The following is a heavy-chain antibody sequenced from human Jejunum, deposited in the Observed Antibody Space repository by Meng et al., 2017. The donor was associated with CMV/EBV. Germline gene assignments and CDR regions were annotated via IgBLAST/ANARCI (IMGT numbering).Heavy chain of an antibody. CDR2: ISYDGSNT. D-gene: IGHD3/OR15-3a*01. V-gene: IGHV3-30*03. CDR1: GFIFSNYG. Sequence: CGVSGFIFSNYGMHWVRQAPGNGLEWVAHISYDGSNTYYADSVKGRFTISRDNSKNTMYLQMNSLRAEDTAVYYCARVGTLIFGFDAWGQGTLDTVSS. CDR3: ARVGTLIFGFDA. J-gene: IGHJ4*02.